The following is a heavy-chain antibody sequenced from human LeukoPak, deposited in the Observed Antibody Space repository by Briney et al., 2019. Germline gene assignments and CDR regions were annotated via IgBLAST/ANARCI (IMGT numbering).Heavy chain of an antibody. CDR3: SANFDL. Sequence: GGSLRLSCVASGFTFSNYGMHWVRQAPGKGLEWVAVIWYDGSNKYFADSVKGRSTISRDNSKNTVYLQMNSLRADDTAMYYCSANFDLWGQGTLVTVSS. CDR1: GFTFSNYG. V-gene: IGHV3-33*01. J-gene: IGHJ4*02. CDR2: IWYDGSNK.